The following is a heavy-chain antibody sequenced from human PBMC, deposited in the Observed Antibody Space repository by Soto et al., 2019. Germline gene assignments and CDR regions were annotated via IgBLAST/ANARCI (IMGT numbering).Heavy chain of an antibody. Sequence: QVQLVQSGDEVKKPGASVKISCKASGYTFTSYYLHWLRQAPGQGLEWMGIINPISAYTTYAQKFQGRVTMTMDTSTSTVTMEVSGLRSEDTAVYYCARDPNDFCSGQLTTFDPWGQGTLITVSS. CDR3: ARDPNDFCSGQLTTFDP. CDR2: INPISAYT. CDR1: GYTFTSYY. J-gene: IGHJ5*02. D-gene: IGHD3-3*01. V-gene: IGHV1-46*03.